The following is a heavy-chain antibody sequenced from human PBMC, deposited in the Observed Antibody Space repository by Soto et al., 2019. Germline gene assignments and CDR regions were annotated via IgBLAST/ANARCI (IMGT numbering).Heavy chain of an antibody. CDR2: TYYRSNWYT. Sequence: WQTLSLTCAISGDSVSCISATWDWIRQSPSRGLAWLGRTYYRSNWYTQYTISVKGRITTIPHPSNNLLSLNLTSVTAAATAVYYCASVPGPWGQGTLVTVSS. V-gene: IGHV6-1*01. J-gene: IGHJ5*02. CDR3: ASVPGP. D-gene: IGHD3-10*01. CDR1: GDSVSCISAT.